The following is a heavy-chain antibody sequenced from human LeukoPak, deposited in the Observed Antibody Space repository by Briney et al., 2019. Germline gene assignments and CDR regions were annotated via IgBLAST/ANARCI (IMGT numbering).Heavy chain of an antibody. V-gene: IGHV1-69*04. CDR3: ARGPPTIFGVVTFDY. CDR1: GYTFTGYY. D-gene: IGHD3-3*01. CDR2: IIPILGIA. Sequence: ASVKVSCKASGYTFTGYYMHWVRQAPGQGLEWMGRIIPILGIANYAQKFQGRVTITADKSTSTAYMELSSLRSEDTAVYYCARGPPTIFGVVTFDYWGQGTLVTVSS. J-gene: IGHJ4*02.